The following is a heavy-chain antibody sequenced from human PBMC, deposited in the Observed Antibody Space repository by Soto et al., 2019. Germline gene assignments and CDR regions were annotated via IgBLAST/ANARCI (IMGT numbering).Heavy chain of an antibody. V-gene: IGHV2-5*01. D-gene: IGHD4-17*01. J-gene: IGHJ6*02. CDR3: ARMNVDSYQFYYAMDV. CDR2: VYWNDAK. CDR1: GFSLSTSQVG. Sequence: SGPTLVNPTQTLTLTRTFSGFSLSTSQVGVGWIRQPPGKALEWLAHVYWNDAKYYSLSLKTRLTITKDTSKNQVVLSMTNVDPVDTATYYCARMNVDSYQFYYAMDVWGQGTTVTVSS.